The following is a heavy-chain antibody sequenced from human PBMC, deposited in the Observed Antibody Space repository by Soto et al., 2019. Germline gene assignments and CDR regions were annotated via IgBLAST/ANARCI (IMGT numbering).Heavy chain of an antibody. D-gene: IGHD3-9*01. CDR2: ISAYNGNT. CDR1: GGTFSSYA. Sequence: ASVKVSCKASGGTFSSYAISWVRQAPGQGLEWMGWISAYNGNTNYAQKLQGRVTMTTDTSTSTAYMELRSLRSDDTAVYYCARVAYDILTGYSASNPYPWGQGTLVTVSS. V-gene: IGHV1-18*01. CDR3: ARVAYDILTGYSASNPYP. J-gene: IGHJ5*02.